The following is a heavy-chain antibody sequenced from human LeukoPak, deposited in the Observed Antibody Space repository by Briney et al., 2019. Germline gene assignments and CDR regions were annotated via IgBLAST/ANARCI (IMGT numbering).Heavy chain of an antibody. V-gene: IGHV3-49*03. CDR3: TRGQGLYH. D-gene: IGHD2/OR15-2a*01. CDR1: GFTFSDST. CDR2: VRRKVYGGTT. J-gene: IGHJ4*02. Sequence: GGSLRLSCAASGFTFSDSTMSWYRQAQGKGLEWVGFVRRKVYGGTTEYAASVKGRFTISRDDSNSIAYLQMDSLKTEDTAVYYCTRGQGLYHWGQGTLVIVSS.